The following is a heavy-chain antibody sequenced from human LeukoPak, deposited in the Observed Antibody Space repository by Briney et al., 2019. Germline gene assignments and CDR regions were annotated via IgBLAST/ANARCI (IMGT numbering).Heavy chain of an antibody. J-gene: IGHJ3*02. D-gene: IGHD6-25*01. CDR3: ARPASSGGEYLIAFDI. CDR2: MSYDGSYK. CDR1: GFTFRSYG. V-gene: IGHV3-30*03. Sequence: PGGSLRLSCAASGFTFRSYGMYWVRQAPGKGLEWVAVMSYDGSYKYYADSVKGRFTISRDNSRNTVYLQMNSLRTEDTAVYYCARPASSGGEYLIAFDIWGQGTMVTVSS.